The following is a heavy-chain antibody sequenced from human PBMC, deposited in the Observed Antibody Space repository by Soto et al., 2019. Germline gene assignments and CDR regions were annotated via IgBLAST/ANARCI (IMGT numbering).Heavy chain of an antibody. J-gene: IGHJ6*02. CDR1: GYTFTNYA. CDR3: AREGQAPYYYYGMDV. V-gene: IGHV1-3*01. CDR2: ISGYNGNT. Sequence: ASVKVSCKASGYTFTNYAMHWVRQAPGQRLEWMGWISGYNGNTKYAEKCQGRVTMSTDTSTSTAHMELRSLISDDTAVYYCAREGQAPYYYYGMDVWGQGTAVTVSS.